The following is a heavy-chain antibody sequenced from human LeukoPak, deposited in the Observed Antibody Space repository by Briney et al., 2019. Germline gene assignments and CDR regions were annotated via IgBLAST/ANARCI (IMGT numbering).Heavy chain of an antibody. V-gene: IGHV1-2*02. CDR2: INPNSGGT. CDR3: ARESVAGNFDY. J-gene: IGHJ4*02. Sequence: ASVKVSCKASGYTVTGYYMHWVRQAPGQGLEWMGWINPNSGGTNYAQKFQGRVTMTRDTSISTAYMELSRLRSDDTAVYYYARESVAGNFDYWGQGTLVTVSS. CDR1: GYTVTGYY. D-gene: IGHD6-19*01.